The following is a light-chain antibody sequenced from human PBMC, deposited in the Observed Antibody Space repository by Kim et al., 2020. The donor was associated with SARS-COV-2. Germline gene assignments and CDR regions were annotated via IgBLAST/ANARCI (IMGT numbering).Light chain of an antibody. Sequence: EIVLTQSPATLSLPPGERATLSCRASQSVTTCLAWYQQRPGQAPRLLIYDASNRASGIPARFSGSGYGTDFTLTISSLEPEDFAVYYCHHRSDWPLTFGGGTKVDIK. CDR3: HHRSDWPLT. J-gene: IGKJ4*01. CDR1: QSVTTC. V-gene: IGKV3-11*01. CDR2: DAS.